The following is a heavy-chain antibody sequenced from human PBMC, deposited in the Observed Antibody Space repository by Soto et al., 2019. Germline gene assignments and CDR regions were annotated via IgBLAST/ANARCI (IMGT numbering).Heavy chain of an antibody. D-gene: IGHD5-18*01. CDR3: ARPNVDTAMVKEAFDI. V-gene: IGHV4-39*01. CDR1: GGSISSSSYY. CDR2: IYYSGST. J-gene: IGHJ3*02. Sequence: QLQLQESGPGLVKPSETLSLTCTVSGGSISSSSYYWGWIRQPPGKGLEWIGSIYYSGSTYYNPSLKSRVTISVDTSKNQFSLKLSSVTAADTAVYYCARPNVDTAMVKEAFDIWGQGTMVTVSS.